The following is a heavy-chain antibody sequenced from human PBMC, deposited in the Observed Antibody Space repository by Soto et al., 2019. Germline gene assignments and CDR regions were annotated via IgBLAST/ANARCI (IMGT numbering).Heavy chain of an antibody. Sequence: SETLCLTCAVYGGSFSGYDGTWIRQPPGTGLEWIGEINHSGSTNYSTSLKTRLTISKDTSKNQVVLTMTNMDPVDTATYYCARIRNTRGSGWYYFDYWGQGTLVTVSS. CDR2: INHSGST. V-gene: IGHV4-34*01. CDR3: ARIRNTRGSGWYYFDY. J-gene: IGHJ4*02. D-gene: IGHD6-19*01. CDR1: GGSFSGYD.